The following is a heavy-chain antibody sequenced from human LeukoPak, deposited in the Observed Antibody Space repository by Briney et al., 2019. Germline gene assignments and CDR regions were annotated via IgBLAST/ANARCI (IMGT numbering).Heavy chain of an antibody. CDR2: IKQDGSEK. Sequence: GGSLRLSCAASGFTFSSYWMSWVRQPPGTGLEWVAKIKQDGSEKYYVDSVKGRFTISRDNAKNSLSLQMNSLRAEDTAVYYCARDHGYCTSASCRGDAFDVWGQGSMVSVSS. CDR3: ARDHGYCTSASCRGDAFDV. D-gene: IGHD2-2*01. V-gene: IGHV3-7*01. J-gene: IGHJ3*01. CDR1: GFTFSSYW.